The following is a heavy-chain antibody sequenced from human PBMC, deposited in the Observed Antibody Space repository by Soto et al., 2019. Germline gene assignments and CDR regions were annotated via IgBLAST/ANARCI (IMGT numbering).Heavy chain of an antibody. V-gene: IGHV1-69*06. J-gene: IGHJ6*04. CDR1: GGTFSSYA. Sequence: QVQLVQSGAEVKKPGSSVQVSCKASGGTFSSYAISWVRQAPGQGLEWMGGIIPIFGTANYAQKFPGRVTITADKSTSTAYMELSSLRSEDTAVYYCASTMAVVPAARDYYYYYGMDVWGEGTTVTVST. CDR3: ASTMAVVPAARDYYYYYGMDV. CDR2: IIPIFGTA. D-gene: IGHD2-2*01.